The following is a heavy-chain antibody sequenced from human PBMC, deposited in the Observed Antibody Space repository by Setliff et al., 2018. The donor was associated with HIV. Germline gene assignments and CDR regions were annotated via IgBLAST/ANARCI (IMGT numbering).Heavy chain of an antibody. CDR1: GSTFTSYA. CDR3: AKCSEMLGTPATSSGYYCGWFDP. CDR2: IIPIFSTS. Sequence: SVKVSCKASGSTFTSYAINWVRQAPGQGLEWMGGIIPIFSTSNYAQRFQGRVTITADESTSTAYMDLRSLRSDDTAVYYCAKCSEMLGTPATSSGYYCGWFDPWGQGTLVTVSS. V-gene: IGHV1-69*13. D-gene: IGHD3-22*01. J-gene: IGHJ5*02.